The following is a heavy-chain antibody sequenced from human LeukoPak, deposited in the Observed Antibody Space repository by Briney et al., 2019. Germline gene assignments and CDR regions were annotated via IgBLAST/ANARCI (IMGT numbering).Heavy chain of an antibody. CDR1: GFSFTNFW. J-gene: IGHJ4*02. CDR2: IHTEGNLN. V-gene: IGHV3-7*04. D-gene: IGHD2-15*01. Sequence: GGSLRLSCAVSGFSFTNFWMSWVRQAPGRGREWVANIHTEGNLNYHVEFVKGRFIISRDNTKNLLFLQMNGLRVEDTAVYYCARGDSFSGDHWGQGTLVTVSA. CDR3: ARGDSFSGDH.